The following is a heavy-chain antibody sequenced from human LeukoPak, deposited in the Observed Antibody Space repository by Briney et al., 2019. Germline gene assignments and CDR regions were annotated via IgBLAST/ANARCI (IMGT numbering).Heavy chain of an antibody. D-gene: IGHD3-10*01. V-gene: IGHV4-34*01. CDR2: ST. Sequence: STNYNPSLKSRGTISVDTSKNQFSLKLSSVTAADTAVYYCARPSYGSGSYYEYYYYGMDVWGQGTTVTVSS. CDR3: ARPSYGSGSYYEYYYYGMDV. J-gene: IGHJ6*02.